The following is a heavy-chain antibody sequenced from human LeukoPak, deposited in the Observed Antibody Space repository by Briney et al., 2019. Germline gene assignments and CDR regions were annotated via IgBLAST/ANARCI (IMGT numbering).Heavy chain of an antibody. CDR2: ISSDVSNE. Sequence: PGGSLRLSCAASGFTFSNYALHWVRQTPGKGLEWVAIISSDVSNEYYADPVKGRFTISRDNAKNTVYLEMNSLSVEDTATYYCIRDFRSADLWGQGTLVTVTS. CDR3: IRDFRSADL. J-gene: IGHJ5*02. V-gene: IGHV3-30*04. CDR1: GFTFSNYA.